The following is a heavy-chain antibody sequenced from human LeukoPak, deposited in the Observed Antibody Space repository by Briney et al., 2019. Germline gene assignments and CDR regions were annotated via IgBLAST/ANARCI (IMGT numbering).Heavy chain of an antibody. CDR2: IKQDGSEK. CDR1: GFTFSRYW. J-gene: IGHJ4*02. Sequence: GGSLRLSCAASGFTFSRYWMSWVRQAPGKGLEWVANIKQDGSEKYYVDSVKGRFTISRDNAKISLYLQMNSLRAEDTAVYYCARSAGSSGWYEGYYFDYWGQETLVTVSS. D-gene: IGHD6-13*01. CDR3: ARSAGSSGWYEGYYFDY. V-gene: IGHV3-7*01.